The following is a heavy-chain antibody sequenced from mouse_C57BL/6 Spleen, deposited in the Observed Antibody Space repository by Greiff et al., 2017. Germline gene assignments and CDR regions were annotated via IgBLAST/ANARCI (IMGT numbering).Heavy chain of an antibody. Sequence: QVQLQQPGAELVKPGASVKVSCKASGYTFTSYWMHWVKQRPGQGLEWIGRIHPSDSDTNYNQKFKGKATLTVDKSSSTAYMQLSSLTSEDSAVYYCAIFYGNYDAMDYWGQGTSVTVSS. J-gene: IGHJ4*01. D-gene: IGHD2-1*01. CDR3: AIFYGNYDAMDY. CDR2: IHPSDSDT. CDR1: GYTFTSYW. V-gene: IGHV1-74*01.